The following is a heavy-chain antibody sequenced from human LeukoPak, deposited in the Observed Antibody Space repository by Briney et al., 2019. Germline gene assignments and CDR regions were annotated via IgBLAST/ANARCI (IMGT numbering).Heavy chain of an antibody. V-gene: IGHV4-59*08. CDR2: IYDSGST. CDR1: DGSISSYY. D-gene: IGHD2-2*01. Sequence: PSETLSLTCTVSDGSISSYYWSWIRQPPGKGLEWIGHIYDSGSTNYNPSLKSRVTISVDTSKNQFSLKLSSVTAADTAVYYCARHLIVVVPAATLDAFDIWGQGTMVTVSS. J-gene: IGHJ3*02. CDR3: ARHLIVVVPAATLDAFDI.